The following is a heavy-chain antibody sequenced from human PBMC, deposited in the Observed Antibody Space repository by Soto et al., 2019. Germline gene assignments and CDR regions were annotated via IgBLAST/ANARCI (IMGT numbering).Heavy chain of an antibody. D-gene: IGHD6-13*01. Sequence: GVSMRLSCAASGFTFSSYGMHWVRQAPGKGLEWVAVIWYDGSNKYYADSVKGRFTISRDNSKNTLYLQMNSLRAEDTAVYYCARVKEYSSSWYYSTDYYYGMDVWGQGTTVTVSS. V-gene: IGHV3-33*01. CDR3: ARVKEYSSSWYYSTDYYYGMDV. CDR1: GFTFSSYG. J-gene: IGHJ6*02. CDR2: IWYDGSNK.